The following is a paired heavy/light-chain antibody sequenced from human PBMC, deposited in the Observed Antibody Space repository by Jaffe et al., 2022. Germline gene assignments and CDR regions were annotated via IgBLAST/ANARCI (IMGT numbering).Light chain of an antibody. V-gene: IGLV1-51*01. Sequence: QSVLTQPPSVSAAPGQKVTISCSGSSSNIGNNYVSWYRQLPGTAPKLLIYDNNKRPSGIPDRFSGSKSGTSATLGITGLQTGDEADFYCGTWDSRLSTWVFGGGTKVTVL. CDR1: SSNIGNNY. CDR2: DNN. CDR3: GTWDSRLSTWV. J-gene: IGLJ3*02.
Heavy chain of an antibody. V-gene: IGHV1-46*01. D-gene: IGHD6-13*01. Sequence: QVQLVQSGAEVKKPGASVKVSCKASGYTFTSYYMHWVRQAPGQGLEWMGIINPSGDSTSYAQKFQDRLIMTSDTSTSTVYMELSSLRSDDTAVYYCARDLSGRSRSDDALDIWGQGTMVAVSS. CDR3: ARDLSGRSRSDDALDI. CDR2: INPSGDST. CDR1: GYTFTSYY. J-gene: IGHJ3*02.